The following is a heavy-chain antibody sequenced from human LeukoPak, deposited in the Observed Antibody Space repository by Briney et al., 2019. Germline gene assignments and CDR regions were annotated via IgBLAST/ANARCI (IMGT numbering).Heavy chain of an antibody. CDR1: GYSFTNYW. CDR2: INPSDSDT. D-gene: IGHD1-1*01. V-gene: IGHV5-51*01. CDR3: ARAWNFDY. Sequence: GESLKISCKGSGYSFTNYWIAWVRQMRGRGLECMVSINPSDSDTRYSSSLQGQVPISADKSISTAYLQWSSLKASDSAMYYCARAWNFDYWGEGTLVTVSS. J-gene: IGHJ4*02.